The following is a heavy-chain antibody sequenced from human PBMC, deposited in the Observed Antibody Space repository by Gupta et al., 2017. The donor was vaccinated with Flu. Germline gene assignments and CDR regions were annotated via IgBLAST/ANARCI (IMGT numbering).Heavy chain of an antibody. CDR1: FTLSSFV. CDR3: VSGDRNSGRDN. CDR2: IGGGGGGT. D-gene: IGHD6-19*01. V-gene: IGHV3-23*01. J-gene: IGHJ4*02. Sequence: FTLSSFVVSWVGQATGKGLECLSVIGGGGGGTYYADSVKGRFTISRDNSKNTLYLQMNSLRAEDTAIYYCVSGDRNSGRDNWGQGALVTVSS.